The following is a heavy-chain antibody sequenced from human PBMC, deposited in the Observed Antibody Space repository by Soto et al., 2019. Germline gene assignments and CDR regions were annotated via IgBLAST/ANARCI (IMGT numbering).Heavy chain of an antibody. J-gene: IGHJ4*02. Sequence: PGGSLRLSCAASGFTFRSYAMSWVRQAPGKGLEWVSAVSASGGSADYADSVKGRFTISRDNSKNTLSLQMNSLRSEDTAVYYCARDQDSSGQIDYWGQGTLVTVSS. CDR3: ARDQDSSGQIDY. CDR1: GFTFRSYA. CDR2: VSASGGSA. V-gene: IGHV3-23*01. D-gene: IGHD3-22*01.